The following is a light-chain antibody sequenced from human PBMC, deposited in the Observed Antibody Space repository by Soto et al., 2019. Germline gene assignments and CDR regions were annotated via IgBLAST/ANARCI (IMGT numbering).Light chain of an antibody. J-gene: IGKJ1*01. Sequence: DIQMTQSPSSLSSSVGDRVTITCRASQGISNYLAWYQQKPGQVPKLLIYAASTLQAVVPSRFSGSGSGTDFTLTISSLQPEDVATYYCQKYNSAPRGTFGQGTKVEIK. CDR3: QKYNSAPRGT. CDR2: AAS. CDR1: QGISNY. V-gene: IGKV1-27*01.